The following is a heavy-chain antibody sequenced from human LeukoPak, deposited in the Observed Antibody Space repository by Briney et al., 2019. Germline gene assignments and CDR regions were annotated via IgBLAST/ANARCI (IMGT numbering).Heavy chain of an antibody. V-gene: IGHV4-39*01. CDR1: GGSISSSSYY. CDR2: IYYSGST. Sequence: SETLSLTCTVSGGSISSSSYYWGWIRQPPGKGLEWIGSIYYSGSTYYNPSLKSRVTISVDTSKNQFSLKLSSVTAADTAVYYCARHVEPVVVTTPFDYWGQGTLVTVSS. CDR3: ARHVEPVVVTTPFDY. J-gene: IGHJ4*02. D-gene: IGHD3-22*01.